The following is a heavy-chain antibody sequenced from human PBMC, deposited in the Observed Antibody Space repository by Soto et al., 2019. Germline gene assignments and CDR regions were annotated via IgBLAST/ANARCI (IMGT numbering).Heavy chain of an antibody. CDR1: GFRFSDYG. Sequence: QVQLAESGGGVVQPGRSLRLSCIGSGFRFSDYGMHWVRQAPGKGLEWVAMMSFDGTYKYSADSVKGRFIISRDNSKNTLFLQMNILRAGDTAVYYCAKDRRDGEYNSVYDFWGQGTLVTVSS. J-gene: IGHJ4*02. CDR3: AKDRRDGEYNSVYDF. D-gene: IGHD4-17*01. CDR2: MSFDGTYK. V-gene: IGHV3-30*18.